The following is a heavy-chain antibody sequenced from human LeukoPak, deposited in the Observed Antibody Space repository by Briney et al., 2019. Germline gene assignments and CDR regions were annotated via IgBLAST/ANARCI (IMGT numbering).Heavy chain of an antibody. CDR1: GYTFTSYG. CDR3: ARGDYDFWSGSLRFLDY. V-gene: IGHV1-18*01. CDR2: ISAYNGNT. Sequence: GASVKVSCKASGYTFTSYGISWVRQAPGQGLEWMGWISAYNGNTNYAQKLQGRVTMTTDTSTSTAYMELRSLRSDDTAVYYCARGDYDFWSGSLRFLDYWGQGTLVTVSS. J-gene: IGHJ4*02. D-gene: IGHD3-3*01.